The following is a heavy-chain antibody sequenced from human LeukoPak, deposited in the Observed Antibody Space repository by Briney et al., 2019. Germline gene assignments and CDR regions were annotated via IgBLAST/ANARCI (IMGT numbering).Heavy chain of an antibody. J-gene: IGHJ4*02. Sequence: GGSLRLSCAASGFTFSTYWMTWVRQAPGKGLEWVAIIKPDGSEKYYVDSVKGRFTISRDNAENSLFLQMNGLRPEDTAVFYCARGQYTDGLSYWGQGTLVTASS. CDR1: GFTFSTYW. CDR3: ARGQYTDGLSY. D-gene: IGHD5-24*01. CDR2: IKPDGSEK. V-gene: IGHV3-7*03.